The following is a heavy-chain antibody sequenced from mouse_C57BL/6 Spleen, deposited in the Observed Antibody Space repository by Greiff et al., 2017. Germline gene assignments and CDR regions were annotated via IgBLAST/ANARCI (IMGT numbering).Heavy chain of an antibody. J-gene: IGHJ3*01. Sequence: QVHVKQPGAELVRPGSSVKLSCKASGYTFTSYWMHWVKQRPIQGLEWIGNIDPSDSETHYNQKFKDKATLTVDKSSSTAYMQLSSLTSEDSAVYYCARGSVSNPFAYWGQGTLVTVSA. V-gene: IGHV1-52*01. D-gene: IGHD2-5*01. CDR3: ARGSVSNPFAY. CDR1: GYTFTSYW. CDR2: IDPSDSET.